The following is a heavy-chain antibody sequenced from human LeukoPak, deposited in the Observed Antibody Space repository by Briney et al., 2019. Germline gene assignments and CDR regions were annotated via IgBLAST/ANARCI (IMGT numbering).Heavy chain of an antibody. Sequence: GGSLRLSCAASGFTFSSYSMNWVRQAPGNGLEWVSSISSSSSYIYYADSVKGRFTISRDNAKNSLYLQMNSLRAEDTAVYYCAREDFRSNGMDVWGQGTTVTVSS. CDR1: GFTFSSYS. CDR2: ISSSSSYI. V-gene: IGHV3-21*01. J-gene: IGHJ6*02. CDR3: AREDFRSNGMDV.